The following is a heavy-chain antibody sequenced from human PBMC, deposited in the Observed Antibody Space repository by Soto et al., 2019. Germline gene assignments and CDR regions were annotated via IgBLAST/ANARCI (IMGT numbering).Heavy chain of an antibody. CDR3: ASEYSSSSWFDP. CDR1: GASLTSGLYF. D-gene: IGHD6-6*01. J-gene: IGHJ5*02. Sequence: QVQLQESGPGLVKPSETLSLTCTVSGASLTSGLYFWLWIRQRPGKGLEWLGSISYSGTAYFNPSDQSRAALSVDKSKSHFSLNLSCVTAADTAIYYCASEYSSSSWFDPWGQGTLVNVST. V-gene: IGHV4-39*02. CDR2: ISYSGTA.